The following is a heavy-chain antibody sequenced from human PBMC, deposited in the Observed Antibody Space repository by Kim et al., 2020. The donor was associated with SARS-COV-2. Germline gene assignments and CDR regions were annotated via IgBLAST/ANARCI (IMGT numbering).Heavy chain of an antibody. CDR3: AGPVDTATIPPPTSVRVYAFDI. J-gene: IGHJ3*02. Sequence: SETLSLTCAVYGGSFSGYYWSWIRQPPGKGLEWIGEINHSGSTNYNPSLKSRVTISVDTSKNQFSLKLSSVTAADTAVYYCAGPVDTATIPPPTSVRVYAFDIWGQGTMVTVSS. CDR2: INHSGST. D-gene: IGHD5-18*01. V-gene: IGHV4-34*01. CDR1: GGSFSGYY.